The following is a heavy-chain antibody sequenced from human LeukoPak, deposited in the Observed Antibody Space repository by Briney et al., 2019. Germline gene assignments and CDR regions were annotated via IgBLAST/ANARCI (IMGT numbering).Heavy chain of an antibody. Sequence: GGSLRLSCAASGFTFDDYGMSWVRQAPGKGLEWVSGINWNGGSTGYADSVKGRFTISRDNAKNSLYLQMNSLRAEDTALYHCASWSMVRGVMSANWFDPWGQGTLVTVSS. D-gene: IGHD3-10*01. CDR1: GFTFDDYG. J-gene: IGHJ5*02. V-gene: IGHV3-20*01. CDR2: INWNGGST. CDR3: ASWSMVRGVMSANWFDP.